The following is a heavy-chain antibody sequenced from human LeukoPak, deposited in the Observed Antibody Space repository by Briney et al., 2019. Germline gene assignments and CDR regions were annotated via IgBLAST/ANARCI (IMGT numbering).Heavy chain of an antibody. CDR1: GGTFSSYA. V-gene: IGHV1-69*05. J-gene: IGHJ3*02. CDR2: IIPIFGTA. CDR3: ASGSVVVPAALNAFDI. D-gene: IGHD2-2*01. Sequence: SVKVSCKASGGTFSSYAISWVRQAPGQGLEWMGGIIPIFGTANYAQKFQGRVTITTDESTSTAYMELSSLRSEDTAVYYCASGSVVVPAALNAFDIWGQRTMVTVSS.